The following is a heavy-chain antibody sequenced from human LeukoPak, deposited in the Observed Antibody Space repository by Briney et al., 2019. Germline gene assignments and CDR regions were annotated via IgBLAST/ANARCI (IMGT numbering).Heavy chain of an antibody. Sequence: GGSLRLSCTASGFTFSSYPMYWVRQAPGKGLEWVSAITGNGDTTYYADSMKGRFTLSRDNYKNTLYLQMNSLRAEDTAIYYCASSRVYGFLDCWGQGSLVTVSS. CDR1: GFTFSSYP. V-gene: IGHV3-23*01. D-gene: IGHD3-10*01. J-gene: IGHJ4*02. CDR3: ASSRVYGFLDC. CDR2: ITGNGDTT.